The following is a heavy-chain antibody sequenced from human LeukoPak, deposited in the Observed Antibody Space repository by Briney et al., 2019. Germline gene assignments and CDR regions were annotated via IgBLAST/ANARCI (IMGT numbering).Heavy chain of an antibody. D-gene: IGHD3-22*01. CDR1: GFTFSSYA. Sequence: GGSLRLSCAASGFTFSSYAMTWVRQAPGKGLEWVSYISSSGSTIYYADSVKGRFTMSGENAKNSLYLQMNSLRAEDTAVYYCARGLDSSGYYGDYWGQGTLVTVSS. CDR2: ISSSGSTI. CDR3: ARGLDSSGYYGDY. J-gene: IGHJ4*02. V-gene: IGHV3-48*03.